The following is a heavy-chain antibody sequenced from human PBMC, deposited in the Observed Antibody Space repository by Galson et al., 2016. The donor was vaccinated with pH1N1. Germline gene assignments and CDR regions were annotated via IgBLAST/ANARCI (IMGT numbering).Heavy chain of an antibody. CDR2: IYQRGNT. CDR1: GGSISIINW. V-gene: IGHV4-4*02. CDR3: VGGGYSYDLDYHFGMDV. D-gene: IGHD5-18*01. Sequence: ETLSLTCAVSGGSISIINWWSWVRQPPGKGLEWIGEIYQRGNTNYNPSLKSRVTISLDNSKDQFSLRLSSVTAADTAVYYCVGGGYSYDLDYHFGMDVWGQGTTVTVSS. J-gene: IGHJ6*02.